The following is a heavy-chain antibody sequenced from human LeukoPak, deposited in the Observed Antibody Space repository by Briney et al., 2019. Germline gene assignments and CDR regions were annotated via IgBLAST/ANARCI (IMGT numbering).Heavy chain of an antibody. D-gene: IGHD3-22*01. Sequence: PSETLSLTCTVSGDSLGSGMYYWGWIRQPPGKGLEWLGSIYYSGSTYYNPSLKSRVTISVDTSKNQFSLNLYSVTAADTAVFYCARSYYYDYRQIDYWGQGTLVTVSS. J-gene: IGHJ4*02. CDR2: IYYSGST. CDR1: GDSLGSGMYY. V-gene: IGHV4-39*01. CDR3: ARSYYYDYRQIDY.